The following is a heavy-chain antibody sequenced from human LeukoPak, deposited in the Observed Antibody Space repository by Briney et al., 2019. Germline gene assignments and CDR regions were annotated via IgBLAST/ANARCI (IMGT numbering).Heavy chain of an antibody. D-gene: IGHD1-26*01. V-gene: IGHV4-34*01. CDR1: GGSFSGYY. Sequence: SETLSLTCAVYGGSFSGYYWSWIRQPPGKGLEWSGEINHSGSTNYNPSLKSRVTISVDTSKNQFSLKLSSVTAADTAVYYCARGLFRGSYRALVWFDPWGQGTLVTVSS. CDR3: ARGLFRGSYRALVWFDP. J-gene: IGHJ5*02. CDR2: INHSGST.